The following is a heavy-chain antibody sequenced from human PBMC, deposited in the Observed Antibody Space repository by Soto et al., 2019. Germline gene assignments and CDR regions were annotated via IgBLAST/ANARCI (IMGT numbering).Heavy chain of an antibody. V-gene: IGHV1-69*02. CDR3: SKGARLVDFDY. J-gene: IGHJ4*02. CDR1: GGTFSSYT. Sequence: QVQLVQSGAEVKKPGSSVKVSCKASGGTFSSYTISWVRQAPGQGLEWMGRIIPILGIANYAQKFQGRVTITADKSTSTAYMELSSLRSEDTAVYYCSKGARLVDFDYWGQGTLVTGSS. CDR2: IIPILGIA. D-gene: IGHD6-19*01.